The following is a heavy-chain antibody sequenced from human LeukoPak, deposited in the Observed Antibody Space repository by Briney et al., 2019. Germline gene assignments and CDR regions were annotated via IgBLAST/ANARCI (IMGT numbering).Heavy chain of an antibody. CDR1: GFTFSSYS. CDR3: ARGRITMIPDY. D-gene: IGHD3-22*01. CDR2: ISSSSSYI. V-gene: IGHV3-21*01. Sequence: GGSLRLYCAASGFTFSSYSMNWVRQASGKGLEWVSSISSSSSYIYYAESVKGRFTISRDNAKNSLYLQMNSLRAEDTAVYYCARGRITMIPDYWGQGTLVTVSS. J-gene: IGHJ4*02.